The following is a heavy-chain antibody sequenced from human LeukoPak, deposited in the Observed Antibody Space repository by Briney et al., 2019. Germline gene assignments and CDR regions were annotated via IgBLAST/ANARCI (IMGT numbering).Heavy chain of an antibody. V-gene: IGHV5-51*01. CDR1: GYSFTSYW. CDR2: FYPGDSDT. J-gene: IGHJ5*02. Sequence: GESLKTPGKGFGYSFTSYWFGWVRQMPGKGRKLMGIFYPGDSDTRYSPSFQGQVTISADKSINTAYLQWSSLKASDTAIYYCVRRDITSRYVVWFDPWGQGTPVTVSS. D-gene: IGHD2-2*01. CDR3: VRRDITSRYVVWFDP.